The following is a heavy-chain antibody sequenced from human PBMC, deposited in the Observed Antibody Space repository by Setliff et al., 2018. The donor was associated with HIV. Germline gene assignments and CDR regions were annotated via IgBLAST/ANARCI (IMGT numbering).Heavy chain of an antibody. V-gene: IGHV3-23*01. CDR3: AKTLPTLYPPHDYYFAMDV. Sequence: GGSLRLSCAASGFSFRSYAVSWVRQAPGKGLEWVSVISGSGDITYYRESVKGRFTVSRDNSNNTVYPQMNSLRAEDTAVYYCAKTLPTLYPPHDYYFAMDVWGQGTTVTVS. J-gene: IGHJ6*02. CDR2: ISGSGDIT. D-gene: IGHD2-15*01. CDR1: GFSFRSYA.